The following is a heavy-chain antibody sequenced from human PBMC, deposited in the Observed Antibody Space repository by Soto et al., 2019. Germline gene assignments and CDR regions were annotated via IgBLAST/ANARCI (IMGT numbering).Heavy chain of an antibody. CDR1: GYTFTSYY. V-gene: IGHV1-46*03. CDR2: INPSGGST. J-gene: IGHJ2*01. CDR3: ARASYYDSSGYYYWYFDL. Sequence: ASVKVSCKASGYTFTSYYMHWVRQAPGQGLEWMGIINPSGGSTSYAQKFQGRVTMTRDTSTSTVYMELSSLRSEDTAVYYCARASYYDSSGYYYWYFDLWGRGTLVTVSA. D-gene: IGHD3-22*01.